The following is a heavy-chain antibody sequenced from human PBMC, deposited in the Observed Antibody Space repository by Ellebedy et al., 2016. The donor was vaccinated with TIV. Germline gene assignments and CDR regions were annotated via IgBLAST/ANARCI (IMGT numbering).Heavy chain of an antibody. CDR2: IYYSGST. D-gene: IGHD3-9*01. CDR1: GGSISSYY. V-gene: IGHV4-59*01. CDR3: ARELTQGYYYYGMDV. Sequence: MPSETLSLTCTVSGGSISSYYWSWIRQPPGKGLEWIGYIYYSGSTNYNPSLKSRVTISVDTSKNQFSLKLRSVTAADTAVYYCARELTQGYYYYGMDVWGQGTTGTVSS. J-gene: IGHJ6*02.